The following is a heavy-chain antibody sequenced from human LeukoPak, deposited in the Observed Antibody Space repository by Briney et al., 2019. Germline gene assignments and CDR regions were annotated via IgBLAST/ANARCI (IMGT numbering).Heavy chain of an antibody. Sequence: PSETLSLTCTVSGGSISNYYWSWIRQPPGKALEWISYIYYTGTTKYNPSLKSRATISLDTSKNQFSLKLTSVTAADTALFFCARGYDIDVWGRGTTVTVSS. CDR2: IYYTGTT. V-gene: IGHV4-59*01. J-gene: IGHJ6*02. CDR1: GGSISNYY. CDR3: ARGYDIDV.